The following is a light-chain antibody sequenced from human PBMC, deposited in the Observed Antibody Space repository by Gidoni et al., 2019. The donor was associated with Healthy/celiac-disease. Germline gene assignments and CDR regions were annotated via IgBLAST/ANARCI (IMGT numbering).Light chain of an antibody. Sequence: SYVLTPPPSASVAPERRPGLPVWGNNIGSKSVHWYQQKPGQAPVLVVYDDSDRPSGIPERFSGSNSGNTATLTISRVEAGDEADYYCQVWDSSSDHLVVFGGGTKLTVL. V-gene: IGLV3-21*03. CDR3: QVWDSSSDHLVV. J-gene: IGLJ2*01. CDR2: DDS. CDR1: NIGSKS.